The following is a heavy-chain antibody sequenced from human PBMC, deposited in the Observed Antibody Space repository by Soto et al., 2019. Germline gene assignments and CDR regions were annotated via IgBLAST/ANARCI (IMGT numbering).Heavy chain of an antibody. J-gene: IGHJ4*02. CDR2: IYYSGST. CDR1: GGSISSYY. V-gene: IGHV4-59*08. CDR3: ARHVQWLVNFDY. D-gene: IGHD6-19*01. Sequence: QVQLQESGPGLVKHSETLSLTCTVSGGSISSYYWSWIRQPPGEGLEWIGYIYYSGSTNYNPSLKSRVTISVDTSKNQFSLKLSSVTAADTAVYYCARHVQWLVNFDYWGQGTLVTVSS.